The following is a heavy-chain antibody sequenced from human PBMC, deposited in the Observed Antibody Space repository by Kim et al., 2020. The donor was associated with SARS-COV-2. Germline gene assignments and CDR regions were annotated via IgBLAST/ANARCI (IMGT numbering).Heavy chain of an antibody. V-gene: IGHV4-39*01. D-gene: IGHD1-26*01. J-gene: IGHJ5*01. CDR3: ARLSGSHDS. CDR2: GST. Sequence: GSTHYNPSLKRRDTISVDPSKNLFSLKLSAVTAADTAVYYCARLSGSHDSWGQGTLVTVSS.